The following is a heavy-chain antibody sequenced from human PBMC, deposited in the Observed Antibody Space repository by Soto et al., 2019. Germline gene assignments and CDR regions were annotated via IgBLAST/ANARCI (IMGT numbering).Heavy chain of an antibody. CDR2: ISGSGGST. V-gene: IGHV3-23*01. Sequence: EVQLLESGGGLVQPGGSLRLSCAASEFTFSSSAMSWVRQAPGKGLEWVSGISGSGGSTYYADSVKGRFTVSRDNSKNTXYXXMNSLRAEDTAVYYCAKLGYWSGGSCLGGPEYFQRWGQGTLVSVSS. CDR1: EFTFSSSA. J-gene: IGHJ1*01. CDR3: AKLGYWSGGSCLGGPEYFQR. D-gene: IGHD2-15*01.